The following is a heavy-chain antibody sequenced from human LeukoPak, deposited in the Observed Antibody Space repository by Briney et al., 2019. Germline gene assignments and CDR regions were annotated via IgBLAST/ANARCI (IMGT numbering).Heavy chain of an antibody. CDR1: GFTFSDYY. V-gene: IGHV3-11*01. D-gene: IGHD3-22*01. CDR3: ARGGVVVITTADY. CDR2: ISNSGTTI. Sequence: GGSLRLSCAASGFTFSDYYMSWIRQAPGKGLGWVSYISNSGTTINYADSVKGRFTISRDNAKNSVYLQVNSLRTEDTAVYFCARGGVVVITTADYWGQGTLVTVSS. J-gene: IGHJ4*02.